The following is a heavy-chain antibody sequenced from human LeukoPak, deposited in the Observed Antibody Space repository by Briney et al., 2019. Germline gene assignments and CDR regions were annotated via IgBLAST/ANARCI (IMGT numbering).Heavy chain of an antibody. D-gene: IGHD3-16*01. V-gene: IGHV1-8*01. CDR2: MNPNSGNT. Sequence: GASVKVSCKASGYTFTSYDINWVRQATGQGLEWMGWMNPNSGNTGYAQKFQGRVTMTRNTSISTAYMELSSLRSEDTAVYYCARGSPSAWGNVGIRGVMLAWFDPWGQGTLVTVSS. CDR1: GYTFTSYD. CDR3: ARGSPSAWGNVGIRGVMLAWFDP. J-gene: IGHJ5*02.